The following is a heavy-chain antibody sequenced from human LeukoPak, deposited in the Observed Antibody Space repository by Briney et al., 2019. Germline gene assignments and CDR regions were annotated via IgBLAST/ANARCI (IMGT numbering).Heavy chain of an antibody. Sequence: SETLSLTCTVSGGSISSYYWSWIRQPPGKGLEWIGYIYDSGSINYNPSLKSRVSISLDTSKNQFSLKLSSVTAADTAVYYCARGGSGYDSFYYYGMDVWGQGTTVTVSS. V-gene: IGHV4-59*01. CDR1: GGSISSYY. CDR3: ARGGSGYDSFYYYGMDV. D-gene: IGHD5-12*01. CDR2: IYDSGSI. J-gene: IGHJ6*02.